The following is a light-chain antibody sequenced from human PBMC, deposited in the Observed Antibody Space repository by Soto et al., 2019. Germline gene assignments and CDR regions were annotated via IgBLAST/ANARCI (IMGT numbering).Light chain of an antibody. J-gene: IGKJ1*01. CDR1: QIIGNY. Sequence: DIQMTQSPSSLSASVGDRVTLTCRASQIIGNYLNWYQQRPGKAPTLLISAASSLQSRVPSRFSGSGSGTDFTLAISSVQPEDFATYYCQQTYSIPLTFGQGTKVEI. V-gene: IGKV1-39*01. CDR2: AAS. CDR3: QQTYSIPLT.